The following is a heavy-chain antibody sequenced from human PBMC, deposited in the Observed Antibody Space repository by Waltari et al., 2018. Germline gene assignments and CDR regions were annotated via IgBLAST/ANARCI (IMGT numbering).Heavy chain of an antibody. V-gene: IGHV4-61*05. CDR1: GGSISSSSYY. D-gene: IGHD1-26*01. J-gene: IGHJ4*02. Sequence: LSLTCTVSGGSISSSSYYWGWIRQPPGKGLEWIGYIYYSGSTNYNPSLKSRVTISVDTSKNQFSLKLSSVTAADTAVYYCARSIVGATFGLGYWGQGTLVTVSS. CDR2: IYYSGST. CDR3: ARSIVGATFGLGY.